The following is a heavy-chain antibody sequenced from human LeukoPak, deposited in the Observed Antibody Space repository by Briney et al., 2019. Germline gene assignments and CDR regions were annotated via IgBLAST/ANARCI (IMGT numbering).Heavy chain of an antibody. V-gene: IGHV3-23*01. CDR2: LSGSGVYT. D-gene: IGHD5-18*01. CDR3: AKAGVQLWSPAGDY. CDR1: GFTFSSYA. J-gene: IGHJ4*02. Sequence: PGGSLRLSCAASGFTFSSYAMSWVRQAPGRGLVWVSGLSGSGVYTYYADSVKGRFTISRDNSKNTLFLQLNRLRAEDTAMYYCAKAGVQLWSPAGDYWGQGTLVTVSS.